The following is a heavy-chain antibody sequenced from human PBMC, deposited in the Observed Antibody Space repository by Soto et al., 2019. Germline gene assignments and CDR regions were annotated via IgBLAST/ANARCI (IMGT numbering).Heavy chain of an antibody. Sequence: QVQLVQSGAEVKKPGASVKVSCKASGYTFTGYYMHWVRQAPGQGLEWMGWINPNSGGTNYAQKFQGWVTMTRDTSISTAYMELSRLRSDDTAVYYCARALRVYYDSSGYFTFDYWGQGTLVTVSS. CDR1: GYTFTGYY. CDR3: ARALRVYYDSSGYFTFDY. D-gene: IGHD3-22*01. V-gene: IGHV1-2*04. CDR2: INPNSGGT. J-gene: IGHJ4*02.